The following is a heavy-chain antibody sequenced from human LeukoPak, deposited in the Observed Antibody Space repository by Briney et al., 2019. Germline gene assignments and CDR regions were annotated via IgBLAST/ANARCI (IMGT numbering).Heavy chain of an antibody. J-gene: IGHJ3*02. CDR1: GGSFSGYY. CDR2: INHSGST. Sequence: SETLSLTCAVYGGSFSGYYWSWIRQPPGKGLEWFGEINHSGSTNYYPSLKSGVTISDDTSKNQFSLKLSTVTAADTAVYYCARVRYYDFWSGYYEPDAFDIWGQGTMVTVSS. CDR3: ARVRYYDFWSGYYEPDAFDI. V-gene: IGHV4-34*01. D-gene: IGHD3-3*01.